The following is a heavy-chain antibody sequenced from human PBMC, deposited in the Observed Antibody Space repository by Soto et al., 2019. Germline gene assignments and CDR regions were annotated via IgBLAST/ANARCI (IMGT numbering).Heavy chain of an antibody. J-gene: IGHJ6*04. D-gene: IGHD3-10*01. CDR3: ARGWFGPDV. V-gene: IGHV3-74*01. Sequence: EVQLMESGGGLVQPGGSLRLYCAASGFTFSGRSMHWVRQAPGKGLVWVSGIDNAGTDSTYADSVKGRFTSSRDNAKNTLYLQMNSLRVEDTAVYYCARGWFGPDVWGKGTTVTVSS. CDR2: IDNAGTDS. CDR1: GFTFSGRS.